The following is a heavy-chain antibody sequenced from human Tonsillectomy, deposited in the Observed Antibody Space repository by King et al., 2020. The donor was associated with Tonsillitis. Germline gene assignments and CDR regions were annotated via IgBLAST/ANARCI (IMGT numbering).Heavy chain of an antibody. V-gene: IGHV1-18*04. Sequence: QLVQSGAEVKKPGASVKVSCKASGYTFTSYAVSWVRQAPGQGLEWVGWINTYNGNTDYAQKLQGRVTMTADTSTSTAHMELRSLRSDDTAVYYCAREAAPANFDYWGQGTLVTVSS. CDR2: INTYNGNT. D-gene: IGHD6-13*01. CDR1: GYTFTSYA. CDR3: AREAAPANFDY. J-gene: IGHJ4*02.